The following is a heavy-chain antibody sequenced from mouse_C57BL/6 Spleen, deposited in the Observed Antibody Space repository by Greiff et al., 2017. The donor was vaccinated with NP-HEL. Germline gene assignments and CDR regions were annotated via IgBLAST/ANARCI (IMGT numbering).Heavy chain of an antibody. CDR1: GFTFSSYA. V-gene: IGHV5-4*01. D-gene: IGHD2-12*01. CDR3: ARDLTYYRGYYAMDY. CDR2: ISDGGSYT. J-gene: IGHJ4*01. Sequence: EVQLVESGGGLVKPGGSLKLSCAASGFTFSSYAMSWVRQTPEKRLEWVATISDGGSYTYYPDNVKGRFTISRDNAKNNLYLQMSHLKSEDTAMYYCARDLTYYRGYYAMDYWGQGTSVTVSS.